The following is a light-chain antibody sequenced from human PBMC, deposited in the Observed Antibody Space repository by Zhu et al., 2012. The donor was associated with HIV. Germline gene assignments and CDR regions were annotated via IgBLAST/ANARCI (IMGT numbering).Light chain of an antibody. CDR2: KAS. CDR3: QQYNSYPIT. J-gene: IGKJ5*01. Sequence: DIQMTQSPSTLSASVGGRITITCRASQNINSWLAWYQQKPGKAPKILIYKASNLESGVPSRFSGGGSGTEFTLTITSLQPDDFATYYCQQYNSYPITLGQGTRLEIK. CDR1: QNINSW. V-gene: IGKV1-5*03.